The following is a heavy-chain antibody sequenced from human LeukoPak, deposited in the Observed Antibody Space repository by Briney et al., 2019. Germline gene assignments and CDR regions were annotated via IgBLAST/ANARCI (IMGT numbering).Heavy chain of an antibody. CDR1: GFTVSNTY. J-gene: IGHJ4*02. Sequence: GGSLRLSCAASGFTVSNTYMNWVRQAPGKGLEWVSGISGGGNTYYADSVKGRFTISRDISKNTLYLQMNGLRAEDTAVYYCARGLADCGGDCSDYWGQGTLVTVSS. CDR2: ISGGGNT. CDR3: ARGLADCGGDCSDY. D-gene: IGHD2-21*01. V-gene: IGHV3-66*02.